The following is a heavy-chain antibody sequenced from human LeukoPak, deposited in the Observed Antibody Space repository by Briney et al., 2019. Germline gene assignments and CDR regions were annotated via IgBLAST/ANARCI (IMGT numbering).Heavy chain of an antibody. Sequence: PGGSLRLSCAASRLTFSGYAMYWVRQAPGKGLEWVAVISYDGSNKFYADSVKGRFTISRDNSKNTLYLQMDSLRTEDTAVYYCARGSPPDYWGQGTLVTVSS. CDR2: ISYDGSNK. CDR1: RLTFSGYA. J-gene: IGHJ4*02. CDR3: ARGSPPDY. V-gene: IGHV3-30-3*01.